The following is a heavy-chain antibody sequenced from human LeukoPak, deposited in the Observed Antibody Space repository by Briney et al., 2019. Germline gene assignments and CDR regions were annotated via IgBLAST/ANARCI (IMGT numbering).Heavy chain of an antibody. J-gene: IGHJ4*02. CDR3: AKDGWMDTFDY. D-gene: IGHD5-18*01. V-gene: IGHV3-23*01. CDR1: GFTFSSYW. Sequence: QTGGSLRLSCAASGFTFSSYWMHWVRQAPGKGLEWVSAISGSGGSTYYADSVKGRFTISRDNSKNTLYLQMNSLRAEDTAVYYCAKDGWMDTFDYWGQGTLVTVSS. CDR2: ISGSGGST.